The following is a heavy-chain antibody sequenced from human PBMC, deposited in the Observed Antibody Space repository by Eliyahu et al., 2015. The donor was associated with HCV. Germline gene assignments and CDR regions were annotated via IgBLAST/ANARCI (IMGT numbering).Heavy chain of an antibody. D-gene: IGHD5-24*01. CDR1: GFTFSAYW. CDR2: IKNDGSDT. Sequence: EVRLVESGGGLVQPGGSLRLSCAASGFTFSAYWMHWVRQVPGMGLVWVSRIKNDGSDTSYADSVKGRFTISRDNAKNTLLLEMNSLRAEDTAVYYCARVQLLADDVFNVWGQGTMVTVSS. J-gene: IGHJ3*01. CDR3: ARVQLLADDVFNV. V-gene: IGHV3-74*01.